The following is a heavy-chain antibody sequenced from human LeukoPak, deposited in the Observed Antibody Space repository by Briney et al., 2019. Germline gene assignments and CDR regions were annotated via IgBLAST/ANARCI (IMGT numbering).Heavy chain of an antibody. D-gene: IGHD6-13*01. CDR2: ISRSSSYI. CDR3: ARESATGRTRGDGFFDY. CDR1: GFTFSSYN. J-gene: IGHJ4*02. Sequence: GGSLRLSCAASGFTFSSYNMNWVRQAPGKGLEWVSSISRSSSYIFYGDSVKGRFTISRDNAKNLLYLQMNSLRAEDTAVYYCARESATGRTRGDGFFDYWGQGTLVTVSS. V-gene: IGHV3-21*01.